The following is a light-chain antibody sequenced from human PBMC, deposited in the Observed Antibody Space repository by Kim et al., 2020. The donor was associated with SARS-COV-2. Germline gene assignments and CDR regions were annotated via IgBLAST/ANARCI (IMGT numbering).Light chain of an antibody. CDR3: QQLNSYPQT. CDR1: EGNQNY. Sequence: SASGGDRATISCRASEGNQNYIAWYEQKPGKAPKLLIYVASTVQSGVPSRFRGSGSGTEFTLTISSLQPEDFATYYCQQLNSYPQTFGQGTKLEI. J-gene: IGKJ2*01. CDR2: VAS. V-gene: IGKV1-9*01.